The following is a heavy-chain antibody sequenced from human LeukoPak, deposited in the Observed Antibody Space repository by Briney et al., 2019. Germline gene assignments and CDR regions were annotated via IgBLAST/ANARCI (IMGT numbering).Heavy chain of an antibody. CDR2: IYYSGST. V-gene: IGHV4-39*07. Sequence: PSETLSLTCTVSGGSISSSHYYWGWIRQPPGKGLEWIATIYYSGSTYYNPSLKSRVTISVDRSKNQFSLKLSSVTAADTAVYYCARASYSYDINGWVPFDYWGQGTLVTVSS. CDR3: ARASYSYDINGWVPFDY. CDR1: GGSISSSHYY. D-gene: IGHD3-22*01. J-gene: IGHJ4*02.